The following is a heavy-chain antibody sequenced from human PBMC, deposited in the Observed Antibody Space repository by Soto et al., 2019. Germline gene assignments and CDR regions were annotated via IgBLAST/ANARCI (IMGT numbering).Heavy chain of an antibody. CDR3: ATSTRNLGYCTSTSCGSMDV. CDR1: GFSVSSRY. Sequence: EVQLVESGGGLIQPGGSLRLSCAASGFSVSSRYMTWVRQAPGKGLEWVSLIYSGGNTYYADSAKGRFTISRDNSNNTLNLQMDSLRAEDTAVYYCATSTRNLGYCTSTSCGSMDVWGQGTTVTVSS. V-gene: IGHV3-53*01. CDR2: IYSGGNT. J-gene: IGHJ6*02. D-gene: IGHD2-2*01.